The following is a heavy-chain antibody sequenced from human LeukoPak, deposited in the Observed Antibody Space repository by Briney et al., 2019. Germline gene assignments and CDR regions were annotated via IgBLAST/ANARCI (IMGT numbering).Heavy chain of an antibody. CDR1: GFTFSSYG. CDR3: ARDPQLISSP. V-gene: IGHV3-33*08. CDR2: IWYDGSNE. J-gene: IGHJ5*02. D-gene: IGHD3-3*02. Sequence: GGSLRLSCAASGFTFSSYGMHWVRQAPGKGLEWVAVIWYDGSNEYYADSVKGRFTVSRDNSKNTLYLQMIGLRAEDTAVYYCARDPQLISSPWGQGTLVTVSS.